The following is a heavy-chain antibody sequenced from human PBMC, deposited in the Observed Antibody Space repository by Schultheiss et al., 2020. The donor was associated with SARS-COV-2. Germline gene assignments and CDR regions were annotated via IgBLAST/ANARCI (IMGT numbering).Heavy chain of an antibody. CDR1: GFTFSSYG. D-gene: IGHD3-10*01. CDR2: IWYDGSNK. Sequence: GESLKISCAASGFTFSSYGMHWVRQAPGKGLEWVAVIWYDGSNKYYADSVKGRFTISRDNAKNSLYLQMNSLRAEDTAVYYCARGRPMVRGVHDAFDIWGQGTMVTVSS. V-gene: IGHV3-33*01. CDR3: ARGRPMVRGVHDAFDI. J-gene: IGHJ3*02.